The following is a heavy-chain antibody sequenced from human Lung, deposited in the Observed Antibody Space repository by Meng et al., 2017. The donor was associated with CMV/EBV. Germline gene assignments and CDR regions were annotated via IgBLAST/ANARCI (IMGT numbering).Heavy chain of an antibody. CDR3: ARARSYYYGDYYYYYGMDV. Sequence: SXXVSXKASGYTFTSYYMHWVRQAPGQGLEWMGIINPSGGSTSYAQKFQGRVTMTRDTSTSTVYMELSSLRSEDTAVYYCARARSYYYGDYYYYYGMDVWGQGTXVTSSS. CDR1: GYTFTSYY. D-gene: IGHD3-10*01. CDR2: INPSGGST. V-gene: IGHV1-46*01. J-gene: IGHJ6*02.